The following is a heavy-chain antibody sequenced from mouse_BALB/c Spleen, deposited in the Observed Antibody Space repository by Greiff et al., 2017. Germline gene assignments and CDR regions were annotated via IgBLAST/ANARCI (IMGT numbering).Heavy chain of an antibody. D-gene: IGHD2-4*01. J-gene: IGHJ3*01. CDR1: GFTFSSYT. V-gene: IGHV5-9*03. Sequence: EVQLVESGGGLVKPGGSLKLSCAASGFTFSSYTMSWVRQTPEKRLEWVATISSGGGNTYYPDSVKGRFTITRDNAKNNLYLQMSSLRSEDTALYYCARNLYDYDGAWFAYWGQGTLVTVSA. CDR3: ARNLYDYDGAWFAY. CDR2: ISSGGGNT.